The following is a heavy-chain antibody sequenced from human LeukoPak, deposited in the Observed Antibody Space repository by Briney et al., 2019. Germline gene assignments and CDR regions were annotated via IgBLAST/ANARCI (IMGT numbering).Heavy chain of an antibody. CDR2: INHSGST. V-gene: IGHV4-34*01. Sequence: SETLSLTCAVYGGSFSGYYWSWIRQPPGKGLEWIGEINHSGSTNYNTSLKSRVTISVDTSKNQFSLKLSSVTAADTAVYYCARVKDYYGSGSYDRRGFDIWGQGTVVTVSS. CDR1: GGSFSGYY. CDR3: ARVKDYYGSGSYDRRGFDI. D-gene: IGHD3-10*01. J-gene: IGHJ3*02.